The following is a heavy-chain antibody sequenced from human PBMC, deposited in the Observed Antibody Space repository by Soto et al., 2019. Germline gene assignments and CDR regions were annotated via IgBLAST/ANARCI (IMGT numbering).Heavy chain of an antibody. CDR3: ARTRPPFSWQQLFTKWFDP. J-gene: IGHJ5*02. Sequence: GASVKVSCKASGYTFTSYGISWVRQAPGQGREWMGWISAYNGNTNYAQKPQGRVTMTTDTSTSTAYMELRSLRSDDTAVYYCARTRPPFSWQQLFTKWFDPWGQGXLVTVSS. D-gene: IGHD6-13*01. CDR1: GYTFTSYG. CDR2: ISAYNGNT. V-gene: IGHV1-18*01.